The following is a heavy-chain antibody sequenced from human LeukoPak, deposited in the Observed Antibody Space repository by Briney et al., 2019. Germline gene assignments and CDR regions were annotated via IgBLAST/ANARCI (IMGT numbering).Heavy chain of an antibody. J-gene: IGHJ6*02. CDR2: ISYDGSNK. CDR1: GFTFSSYA. CDR3: ARGGSGSYYSVYYAVDV. V-gene: IGHV3-30-3*01. Sequence: PSGGSLRLSCAASGFTFSSYAMHWVRQAPGKGLEWVAVISYDGSNKYYADSVKGRFTISRDNSKNTLYLQMDSLSAEDTAVYYCARGGSGSYYSVYYAVDVWGQGTTVTVS. D-gene: IGHD1-26*01.